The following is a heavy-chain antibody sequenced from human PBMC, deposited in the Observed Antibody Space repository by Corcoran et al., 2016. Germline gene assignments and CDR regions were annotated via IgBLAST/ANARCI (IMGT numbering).Heavy chain of an antibody. J-gene: IGHJ6*02. CDR2: IVVGSGNT. D-gene: IGHD3-10*01. V-gene: IGHV1-58*01. Sequence: QMQLVQSGPEVKKPGTSVKVSCKASGFTFTSSAVQWVRQARGQRLEWIGWIVVGSGNTNYAQKFQERVTITRDMSTSTAYMELSSLRSEDTAVNYCAAESPLGAPWGYYGMDVWGQGTTVTVSS. CDR1: GFTFTSSA. CDR3: AAESPLGAPWGYYGMDV.